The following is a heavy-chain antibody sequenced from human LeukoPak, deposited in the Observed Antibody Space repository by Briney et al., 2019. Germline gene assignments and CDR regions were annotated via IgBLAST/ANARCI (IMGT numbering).Heavy chain of an antibody. CDR3: ARDLKSVAVLWFGESDAFDI. V-gene: IGHV1-46*01. CDR2: INPSGGST. J-gene: IGHJ3*02. D-gene: IGHD3-10*01. CDR1: GYTFTSYY. Sequence: RASVKVSCKASGYTFTSYYMHWVRQAPGQGLEWMGIINPSGGSTSYAQKFQGRVTMTRDTSTSTVYMELSSLRSEDTAVYYCARDLKSVAVLWFGESDAFDIWGQGTMVTVSS.